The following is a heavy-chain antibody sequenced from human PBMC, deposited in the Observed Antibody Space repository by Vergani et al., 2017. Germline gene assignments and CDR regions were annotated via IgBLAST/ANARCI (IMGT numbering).Heavy chain of an antibody. V-gene: IGHV1-24*01. CDR1: GYTLTELS. J-gene: IGHJ5*02. CDR2: FDPEDGET. D-gene: IGHD6-13*01. Sequence: QVQLVQSGAEVKKPGASVKVSCKVSGYTLTELSMHWVRQAPGKGLEWMGGFDPEDGETIYAQKFQGRVTMTEDTSTDTAYMELSSLRSEDTAVYYCATTADKAAAPQGWFDPWGQGTLVTVSS. CDR3: ATTADKAAAPQGWFDP.